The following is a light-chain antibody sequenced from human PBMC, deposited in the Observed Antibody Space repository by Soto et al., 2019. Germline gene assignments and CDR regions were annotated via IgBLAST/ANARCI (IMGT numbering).Light chain of an antibody. CDR2: AAS. Sequence: LSSLSASVGCRVNITCRASQSISSYLNWYQQKPGKAPKLLIYAASSLQSGVPSRFSGSGSGTEFTLTISSLQPDDFATYYCQQYNSYLYTFGQGTRLEIK. CDR3: QQYNSYLYT. CDR1: QSISSY. V-gene: IGKV1-39*01. J-gene: IGKJ5*01.